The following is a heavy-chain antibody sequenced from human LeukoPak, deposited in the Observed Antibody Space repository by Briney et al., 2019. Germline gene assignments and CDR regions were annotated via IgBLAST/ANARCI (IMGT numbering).Heavy chain of an antibody. CDR1: GYTFTSYA. D-gene: IGHD1-26*01. V-gene: IGHV1-3*01. CDR2: ISAGNGNT. J-gene: IGHJ4*02. CDR3: ARDSGSGNNDY. Sequence: ASVKVSCKASGYTFTSYAIHWVRQAPGQRLEWMGWISAGNGNTKYSQNFQGRVTFISNTSATSAFMELSSLRSEDAAVYYCARDSGSGNNDYWGQGTLVTVSS.